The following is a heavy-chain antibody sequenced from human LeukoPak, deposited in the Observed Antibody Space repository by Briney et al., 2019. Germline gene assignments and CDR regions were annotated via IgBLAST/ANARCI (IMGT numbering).Heavy chain of an antibody. CDR2: IYYSGST. J-gene: IGHJ5*02. Sequence: SETLSLTCTVSGVSISSGGYYWGWIRQHPGKGLEWIGYIYYSGSTYYNPSLKSRVTISVDTSKNQFSLKLSSVTAADTAVYYCARNYYDSSGYYWFDPWGQGTLVTVSS. V-gene: IGHV4-31*03. CDR3: ARNYYDSSGYYWFDP. CDR1: GVSISSGGYY. D-gene: IGHD3-22*01.